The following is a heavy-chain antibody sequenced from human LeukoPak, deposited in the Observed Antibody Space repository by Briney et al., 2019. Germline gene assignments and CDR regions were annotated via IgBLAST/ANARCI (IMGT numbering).Heavy chain of an antibody. CDR3: ARDAGGISYYMDV. Sequence: GGSLRLSCAASGFTASSNYMSWVRQAPGEGLERGSVIYSGGSTYYADSVKGRFTISRDNSKNTLYLQMNSLRAEDTAVYYCARDAGGISYYMDVWGKGTTVTVSS. CDR1: GFTASSNY. D-gene: IGHD6-13*01. V-gene: IGHV3-53*01. CDR2: IYSGGST. J-gene: IGHJ6*03.